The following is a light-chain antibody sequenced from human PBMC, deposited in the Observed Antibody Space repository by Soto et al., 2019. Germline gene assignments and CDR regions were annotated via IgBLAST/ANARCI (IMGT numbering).Light chain of an antibody. Sequence: EIVLTQAPATLSLSPGERATLSCRASQSVSSYLAWYQQKPGQAPRLLIYDASNLSTGIPARFSGSGSGTDFTLTISSLEPEDFAAYYCHQRSNWPELTFGGGTKVEIK. V-gene: IGKV3-11*01. J-gene: IGKJ4*01. CDR1: QSVSSY. CDR2: DAS. CDR3: HQRSNWPELT.